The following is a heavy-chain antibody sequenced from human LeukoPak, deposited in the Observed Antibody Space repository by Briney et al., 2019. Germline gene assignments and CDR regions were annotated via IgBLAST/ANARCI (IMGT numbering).Heavy chain of an antibody. CDR1: GFIFDDYA. D-gene: IGHD5-18*01. Sequence: GGSLRLSCAASGFIFDDYAMHWVRQAPGKGLEWVSLISWNGGSTYYADSVKGRFTISRDNSKNSLYLQMNSLRAEDTALYYCAKGSEGGYSYGSGIDYWGQGTLVTVSS. CDR2: ISWNGGST. J-gene: IGHJ4*02. V-gene: IGHV3-43D*03. CDR3: AKGSEGGYSYGSGIDY.